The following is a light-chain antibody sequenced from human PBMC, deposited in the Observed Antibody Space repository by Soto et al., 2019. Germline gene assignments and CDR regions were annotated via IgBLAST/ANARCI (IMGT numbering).Light chain of an antibody. CDR3: QQRSNWHPIT. CDR1: QSVIRN. J-gene: IGKJ5*01. V-gene: IGKV3D-11*02. CDR2: DAS. Sequence: ETVMTQSPATLSVSPGERATLSCSAIQSVIRNLAWYQQKPGQAPRLLIYDASNRATGIPARFTGSGSGTDFTLTISSLEPEDFAVHYCQQRSNWHPITFGQGTRLEIK.